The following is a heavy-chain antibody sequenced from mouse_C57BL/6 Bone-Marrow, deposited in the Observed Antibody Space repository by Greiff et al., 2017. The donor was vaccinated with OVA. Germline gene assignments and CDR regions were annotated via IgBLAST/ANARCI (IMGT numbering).Heavy chain of an antibody. CDR2: IYPGSGST. Sequence: QVHVKQPGAELVKPGASVKMSCKASGYTFTSYWITWVKQRPGQGLEWIGDIYPGSGSTNYNEKFKSKATLTVDTSSSTAYMQLSSLTSEDSAVYYCARKSNYRFAYWGQGTLVTVSA. V-gene: IGHV1-55*01. CDR1: GYTFTSYW. J-gene: IGHJ3*01. D-gene: IGHD2-5*01. CDR3: ARKSNYRFAY.